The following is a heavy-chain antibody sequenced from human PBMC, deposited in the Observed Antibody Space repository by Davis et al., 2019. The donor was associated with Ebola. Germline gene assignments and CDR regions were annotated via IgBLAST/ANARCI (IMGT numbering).Heavy chain of an antibody. D-gene: IGHD6-19*01. J-gene: IGHJ6*04. V-gene: IGHV3-23*01. Sequence: PGGSLRLSCAASGFTFSSYAMTWARQAPGKGLEWVSAVPSSGGGTYYADSVKGRFTISRDNSKNTLYLQMNSLRVEDTAVYYCAKGGSGWPSNYSYGMGVWGKGTTVTVSS. CDR1: GFTFSSYA. CDR3: AKGGSGWPSNYSYGMGV. CDR2: VPSSGGGT.